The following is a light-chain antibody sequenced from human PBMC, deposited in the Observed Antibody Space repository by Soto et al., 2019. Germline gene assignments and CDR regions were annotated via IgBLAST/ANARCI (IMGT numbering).Light chain of an antibody. CDR3: QQYFDVPFT. CDR1: RSVLYKSNNKNH. CDR2: WAS. V-gene: IGKV4-1*01. J-gene: IGKJ4*01. Sequence: DIVMTQSPDSLSVSLCERATMNCKFIRSVLYKSNNKNHLAWYQQKPGQPPQLIIYWASTRESGVPERFSGSGSGTDFTLTISSLEAEDVAFYWCQQYFDVPFTFGGGTKVDIK.